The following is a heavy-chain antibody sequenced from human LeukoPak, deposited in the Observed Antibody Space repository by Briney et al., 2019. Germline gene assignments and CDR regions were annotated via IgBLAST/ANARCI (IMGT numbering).Heavy chain of an antibody. CDR3: ARSTILQRIAAAGY. V-gene: IGHV1-2*02. Sequence: ASVKVSCKASGYTFTGYYMHWVRQAPGQGLEWMGWINPNSGGTNYAQKFQGRVTMTRDTSISTAYMELSRLRSDDTAVYYCARSTILQRIAAAGYWGQGTLVTVSS. D-gene: IGHD6-13*01. J-gene: IGHJ4*02. CDR2: INPNSGGT. CDR1: GYTFTGYY.